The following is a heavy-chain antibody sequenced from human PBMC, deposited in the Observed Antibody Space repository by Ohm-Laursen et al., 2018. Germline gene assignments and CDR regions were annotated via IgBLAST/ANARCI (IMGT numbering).Heavy chain of an antibody. J-gene: IGHJ5*01. CDR1: GFTFSGYA. CDR2: ATGSGRST. V-gene: IGHV3-23*01. D-gene: IGHD3-10*01. Sequence: GSLRLSCAASGFTFSGYAMSWVRQGPEKGLEWVSVATGSGRSTYYTDSVKGRFSISRGNSKNTLYLQMNSLRVEDTAVYYCAKGRSGGTGHGNWFESWGQGALVIVSS. CDR3: AKGRSGGTGHGNWFES.